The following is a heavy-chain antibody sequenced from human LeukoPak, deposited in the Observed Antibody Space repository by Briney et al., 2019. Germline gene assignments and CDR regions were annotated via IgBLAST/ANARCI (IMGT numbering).Heavy chain of an antibody. CDR2: IKSKVHGGTK. J-gene: IGHJ4*02. CDR1: GFTFSDAC. CDR3: SGHSAEY. D-gene: IGHD1-26*01. V-gene: IGHV3-15*05. Sequence: PVGTLRLSCAASGFTFSDACMSWGREAPGKGRAWVARIKSKVHGGTKDYGAPVNGRFTISRDDSENKLYLQMSSRKTEDTGVYYCSGHSAEYWGQGTLVTVSS.